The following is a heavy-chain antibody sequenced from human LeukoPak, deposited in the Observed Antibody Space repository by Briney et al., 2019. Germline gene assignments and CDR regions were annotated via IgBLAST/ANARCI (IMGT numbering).Heavy chain of an antibody. J-gene: IGHJ3*02. CDR2: ISSSSSYI. D-gene: IGHD1-26*01. CDR3: ARDGWTVGARHAFDI. Sequence: GGSLRLSCAASGFTFSSYSMNWVRQAPGKGLEWVSSISSSSSYIYYADSVKGQFTISRDNAKNSLYLQMNSLRAEDTAVYYCARDGWTVGARHAFDIWGQGTMVTVSS. V-gene: IGHV3-21*01. CDR1: GFTFSSYS.